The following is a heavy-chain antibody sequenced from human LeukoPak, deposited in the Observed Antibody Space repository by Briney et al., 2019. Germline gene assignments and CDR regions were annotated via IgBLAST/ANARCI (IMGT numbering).Heavy chain of an antibody. Sequence: TVTLSLTCTVSGYSISSGYYWGWIRQPPGKGVEWIGSIYHSGSTYYNPSLKSRVTISVDTSKNQFSLKLSSVTAADTAVYYCARDPGYYFDYWGQGTLVTVSS. CDR2: IYHSGST. D-gene: IGHD3-10*01. CDR1: GYSISSGYY. V-gene: IGHV4-38-2*02. CDR3: ARDPGYYFDY. J-gene: IGHJ4*02.